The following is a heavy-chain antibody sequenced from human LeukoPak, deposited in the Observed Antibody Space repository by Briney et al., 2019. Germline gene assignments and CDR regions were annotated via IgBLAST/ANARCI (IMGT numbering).Heavy chain of an antibody. D-gene: IGHD3-10*01. CDR1: GFSFSDAW. Sequence: GGSLRLSCAASGFSFSDAWMSWVRQIPGKGMEWVGRIESKTDGGTTDYAAPVKGRFTISRDDSTNTLYLQMNSLKSEDTAVYYCTTYGSGRKFDYWGQGILVTVSS. CDR3: TTYGSGRKFDY. V-gene: IGHV3-15*04. J-gene: IGHJ4*02. CDR2: IESKTDGGTT.